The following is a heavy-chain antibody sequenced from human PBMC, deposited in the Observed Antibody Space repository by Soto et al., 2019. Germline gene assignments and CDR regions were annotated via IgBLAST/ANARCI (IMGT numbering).Heavy chain of an antibody. Sequence: GPTLVNPTQTLTLTCTFSGFSLSTSGVGVGWIRQTPGKALECLALIYWNDDKRYSRSLKSRLTITKDTSKNQVVLTMTNMDPVDEAKYSCAHFSRNYYDSSGSLHAFAIWGQGTMATVS. V-gene: IGHV2-5*01. CDR3: AHFSRNYYDSSGSLHAFAI. D-gene: IGHD3-22*01. CDR1: GFSLSTSGVG. J-gene: IGHJ3*02. CDR2: IYWNDDK.